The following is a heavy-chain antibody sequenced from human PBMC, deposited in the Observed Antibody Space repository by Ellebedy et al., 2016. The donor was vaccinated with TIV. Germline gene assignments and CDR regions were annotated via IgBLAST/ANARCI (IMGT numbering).Heavy chain of an antibody. V-gene: IGHV3-7*03. Sequence: GESLKISCAASGFIFSGSWITSLRQAPVKGLEWVANINQDGSADYYVDYVKGRFTNSRDNAKNSLYLQMNSLGAEDTAMYYCEQDVAPVGQVTFDCWGQGTLVTVSS. CDR2: INQDGSAD. D-gene: IGHD2-21*02. J-gene: IGHJ4*02. CDR3: EQDVAPVGQVTFDC. CDR1: GFIFSGSW.